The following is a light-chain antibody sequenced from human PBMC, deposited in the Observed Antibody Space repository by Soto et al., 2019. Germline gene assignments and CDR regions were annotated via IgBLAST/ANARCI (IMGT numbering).Light chain of an antibody. Sequence: EIVLTQSPATLSSFPGDRVTLSCRASQAVNTSLAWYQHKPGQAPRRLLYLASNRAAGVPARFSGSGSGTDFTLTISDVEPEDFAVYYCHQRQSWPRTFGQGTKVDIK. CDR1: QAVNTS. CDR2: LAS. V-gene: IGKV3D-11*01. CDR3: HQRQSWPRT. J-gene: IGKJ1*01.